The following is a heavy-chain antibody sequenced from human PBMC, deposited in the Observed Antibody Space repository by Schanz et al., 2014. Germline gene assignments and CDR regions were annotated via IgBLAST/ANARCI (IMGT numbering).Heavy chain of an antibody. CDR3: ARGGADSAMAHEY. Sequence: EVQLVESGGELIQPGGSLRLSCEASGFTFSRYWMHWVRQAPGKGLEWVSRLNFDETYTSYADSVKGRFTISRDNAKXTVYLQMTSLRVEDXAVYYCARGGADSAMAHEYWGRGTLVTVSS. D-gene: IGHD5-18*01. CDR2: LNFDETYT. V-gene: IGHV3-74*01. CDR1: GFTFSRYW. J-gene: IGHJ4*02.